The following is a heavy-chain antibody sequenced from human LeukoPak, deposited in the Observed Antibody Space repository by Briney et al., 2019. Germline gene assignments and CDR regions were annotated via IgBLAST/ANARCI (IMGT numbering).Heavy chain of an antibody. Sequence: ASVKVSCKASGYTFISYGINWVRQAPGQGLEWMGWISPHNGNTSYAQKLQGRVTMTTDTSTSTAYMEVRSLRSDDTAVYYGARAWIAVAGPGTSDYWGQGTLVMVSS. V-gene: IGHV1-18*01. D-gene: IGHD6-19*01. CDR3: ARAWIAVAGPGTSDY. CDR1: GYTFISYG. J-gene: IGHJ4*02. CDR2: ISPHNGNT.